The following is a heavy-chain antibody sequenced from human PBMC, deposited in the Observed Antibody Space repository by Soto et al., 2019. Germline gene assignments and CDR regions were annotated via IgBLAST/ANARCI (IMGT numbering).Heavy chain of an antibody. V-gene: IGHV1-18*01. D-gene: IGHD3-3*01. J-gene: IGHJ6*03. CDR1: GYTFTSYG. Sequence: VSVKVSCKASGYTFTSYGISWVRQAPGQGLEWMGWISAYNGNTNYAQKLQGRVTMTTDTSTSTAYMELRSLRSDDTAVYYCARLSVLRFLEWLSIDYYYYMDVWGKGTTVTVSS. CDR2: ISAYNGNT. CDR3: ARLSVLRFLEWLSIDYYYYMDV.